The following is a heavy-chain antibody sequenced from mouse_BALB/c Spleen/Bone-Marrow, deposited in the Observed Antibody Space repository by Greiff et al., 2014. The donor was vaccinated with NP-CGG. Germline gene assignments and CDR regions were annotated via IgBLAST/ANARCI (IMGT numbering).Heavy chain of an antibody. CDR2: IYPGDGGT. J-gene: IGHJ2*01. V-gene: IGHV1-87*01. CDR3: ARWMYFFDY. Sequence: VQLVESGAELARPGASVKLSCKASGYTFTSYWIQWVKQRPGQGLEWIGAIYPGDGGTRYTQKFTGKATLTADKSSSTAYMQLSSLASEDSAVYYCARWMYFFDYWGQGTTLTVSS. D-gene: IGHD2-3*01. CDR1: GYTFTSYW.